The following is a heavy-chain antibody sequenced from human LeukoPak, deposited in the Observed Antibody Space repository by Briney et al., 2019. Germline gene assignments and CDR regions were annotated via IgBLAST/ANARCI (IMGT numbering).Heavy chain of an antibody. CDR1: GGSFSGYY. CDR2: INHSGST. D-gene: IGHD6-19*01. V-gene: IGHV4-34*01. CDR3: ARERRPRYSSGWYFGY. Sequence: SETLSLTCAVYGGSFSGYYWSWIRQPPGKGLEWIGEINHSGSTNYNPSLKSRVTISVDTSKNRFSLKLSSVTAADTAVYYCARERRPRYSSGWYFGYWGQGTLVTVSS. J-gene: IGHJ4*02.